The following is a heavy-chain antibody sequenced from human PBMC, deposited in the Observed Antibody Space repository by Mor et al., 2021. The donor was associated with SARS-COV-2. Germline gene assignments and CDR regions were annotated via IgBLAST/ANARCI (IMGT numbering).Heavy chain of an antibody. CDR3: ARGRGWLDY. J-gene: IGHJ4*02. Sequence: VRQAPGKGLEWVANINEDGSDKYHVDSVKDRFTISRDNAQKSLYLQMNSLRVDDTAVYYCARGRGWLDYWGQGALVTVSS. D-gene: IGHD6-19*01. CDR2: INEDGSDK. V-gene: IGHV3-7*03.